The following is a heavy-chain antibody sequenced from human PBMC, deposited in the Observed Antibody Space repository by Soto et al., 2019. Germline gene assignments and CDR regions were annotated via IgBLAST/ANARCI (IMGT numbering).Heavy chain of an antibody. CDR3: ARHTDIVSSTVYN. J-gene: IGHJ4*02. CDR1: SGSISSGGYY. V-gene: IGHV4-31*03. Sequence: SDTLSLTCTVSSGSISSGGYYWILIRHHPGKGLEWIGYIYYSGSTYYNPSLKSRVTISVDTSKNQFSLKLSSVAAADTAVYYCARHTDIVSSTVYNWGQGILVTVSS. D-gene: IGHD5-12*01. CDR2: IYYSGST.